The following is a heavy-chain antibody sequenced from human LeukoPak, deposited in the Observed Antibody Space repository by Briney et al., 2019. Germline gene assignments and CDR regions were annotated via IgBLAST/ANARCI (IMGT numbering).Heavy chain of an antibody. D-gene: IGHD3-10*01. CDR1: GFTFSSYE. V-gene: IGHV3-48*03. Sequence: TGGSLRLSCAASGFTFSSYEMNWVRQAPGKGLEWVSYIRSSGSIMYYADSVKARFTISRDNAKNSLYLQVNSLRDEDTAVYYCARAGGLLWFGEVLESSDAFHIWGQGTMVTVSS. CDR2: IRSSGSIM. CDR3: ARAGGLLWFGEVLESSDAFHI. J-gene: IGHJ3*02.